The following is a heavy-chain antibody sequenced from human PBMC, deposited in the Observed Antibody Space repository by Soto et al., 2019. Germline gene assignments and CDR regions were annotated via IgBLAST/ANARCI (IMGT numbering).Heavy chain of an antibody. Sequence: ASVKVSCKASGYTFTGYYMHWVRQAPGQGLEWMGWINPNSGGTNYAQKFQGRVTMTRDTSISTAYMELSRLRSDDTAVYYCARRYGSGSYYNVPWFDPWGQGTLVTVS. D-gene: IGHD3-10*01. CDR3: ARRYGSGSYYNVPWFDP. J-gene: IGHJ5*02. CDR2: INPNSGGT. V-gene: IGHV1-2*02. CDR1: GYTFTGYY.